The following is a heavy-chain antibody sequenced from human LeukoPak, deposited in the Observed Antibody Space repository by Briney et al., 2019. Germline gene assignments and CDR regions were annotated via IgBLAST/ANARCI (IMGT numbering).Heavy chain of an antibody. J-gene: IGHJ4*02. V-gene: IGHV3-23*01. CDR3: ARYQQPPVRDFDY. Sequence: GGSLRLSCAASGFTFSSYTMSWVRQAPGKGREWVSGIGGTGVRTFYADSVKGRFTIARDNSKNTLYLQMNSLSAEETAVYFCARYQQPPVRDFDYWGQGTLVTVSS. CDR2: IGGTGVRT. D-gene: IGHD3-10*01. CDR1: GFTFSSYT.